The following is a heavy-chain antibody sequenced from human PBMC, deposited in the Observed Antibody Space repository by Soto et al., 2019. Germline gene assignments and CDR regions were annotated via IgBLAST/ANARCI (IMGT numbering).Heavy chain of an antibody. CDR3: ATPSIIQTSSPYYYYYMDV. Sequence: ASVKVSCKASGYTFTSYYMHWVRQAPGQGLEWMGIINPSGGSTSYAQKFQGRVTMTRDTSTSTVYMELSSLRSEDTAVYYCATPSIIQTSSPYYYYYMDVWGKGTTVTVSS. CDR1: GYTFTSYY. J-gene: IGHJ6*03. V-gene: IGHV1-46*03. CDR2: INPSGGST. D-gene: IGHD2-2*01.